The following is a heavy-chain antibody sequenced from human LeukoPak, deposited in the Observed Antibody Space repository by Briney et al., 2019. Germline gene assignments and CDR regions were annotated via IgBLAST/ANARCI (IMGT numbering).Heavy chain of an antibody. CDR3: ARHARGRYCSSTSCYIHPIDY. CDR1: GGSISSSSYY. J-gene: IGHJ4*02. D-gene: IGHD2-2*02. CDR2: IYYSGST. V-gene: IGHV4-39*01. Sequence: SETLSLTCTVSGGSISSSSYYWSWIRRPPGKGLEWIGSIYYSGSTYYNPSLKSRVTISVDTSKNQFSLKLSSVTAADTAVYYCARHARGRYCSSTSCYIHPIDYWGQGTLVTVSS.